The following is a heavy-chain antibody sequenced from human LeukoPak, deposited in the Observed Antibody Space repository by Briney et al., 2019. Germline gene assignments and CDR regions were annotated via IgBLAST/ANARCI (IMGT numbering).Heavy chain of an antibody. CDR2: IYTSGST. D-gene: IGHD3-10*01. J-gene: IGHJ5*02. CDR1: GGSISSGSYY. Sequence: SSETLSLTCTVSGGSISSGSYYWSWIRQPAGKGLEWIGRIYTSGSTNYNPSLKSRVTISVDTSKTQFSLKLSSVTAADTAVYYCARHKYTMVRGVRGNWFDPWGQGTLVTVSS. V-gene: IGHV4-61*02. CDR3: ARHKYTMVRGVRGNWFDP.